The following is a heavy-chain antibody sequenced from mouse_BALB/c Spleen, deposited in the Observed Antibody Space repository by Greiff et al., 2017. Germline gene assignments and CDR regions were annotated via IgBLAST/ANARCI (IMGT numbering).Heavy chain of an antibody. J-gene: IGHJ4*01. Sequence: QVQLQQSGAELVRPGVSVKISCKGSGYTFTDYAMHWVKQSHAKSLEWIGVISTYYGDASYNQKFKGKATMTVDKSSSTAYMELARLTSEDSAIYCCARRTPYGSAMDYWGQGTSVTVSS. V-gene: IGHV1S137*01. CDR2: ISTYYGDA. CDR1: GYTFTDYA. CDR3: ARRTPYGSAMDY. D-gene: IGHD1-1*01.